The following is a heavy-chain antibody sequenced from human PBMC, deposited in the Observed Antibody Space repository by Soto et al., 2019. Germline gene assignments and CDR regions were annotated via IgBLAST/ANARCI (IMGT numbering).Heavy chain of an antibody. J-gene: IGHJ4*02. CDR3: AAHSGYDSSGYNFDY. V-gene: IGHV1-58*01. CDR1: GITFTSSA. D-gene: IGHD3-22*01. Sequence: QMQLVQSGPEVKKPGTSVKVSCKASGITFTSSAVQWVRQARGQRLEWIGWIVVGSGNTNYAQKFQERVTITRDMSTSTAYMELSSLRSEDTAVYYCAAHSGYDSSGYNFDYWGRGTLVTVSS. CDR2: IVVGSGNT.